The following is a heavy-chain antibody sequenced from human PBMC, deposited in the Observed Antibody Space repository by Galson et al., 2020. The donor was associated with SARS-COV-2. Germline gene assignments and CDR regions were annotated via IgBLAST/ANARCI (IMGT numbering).Heavy chain of an antibody. Sequence: GESLKISCEASGFSFSDSIMNWVRQAPGKGLEWLASINKNSRYIYYADSVKGRFTISRDNSNNLLSLQMNSLIADDSALYYCVLGPTAFDSWGQGVRVTVSP. J-gene: IGHJ4*02. CDR2: INKNSRYI. D-gene: IGHD3-16*01. V-gene: IGHV3-21*06. CDR1: GFSFSDSI. CDR3: VLGPTAFDS.